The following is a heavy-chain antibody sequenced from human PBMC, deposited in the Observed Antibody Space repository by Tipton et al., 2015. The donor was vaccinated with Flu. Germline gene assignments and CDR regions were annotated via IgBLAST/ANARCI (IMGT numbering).Heavy chain of an antibody. CDR2: INHSGNT. V-gene: IGHV4-34*01. J-gene: IGHJ4*02. CDR1: GGSVSGYF. CDR3: ARQVDGGCYLGRPIDN. D-gene: IGHD1-26*01. Sequence: LRLSCTVYGGSVSGYFWSWIRQPPGKGLEWIGEINHSGNTNYNPSFKSRVTVSVDTSENQFSLRLTSVTAADTAVYYCARQVDGGCYLGRPIDNWGQETLFTASS.